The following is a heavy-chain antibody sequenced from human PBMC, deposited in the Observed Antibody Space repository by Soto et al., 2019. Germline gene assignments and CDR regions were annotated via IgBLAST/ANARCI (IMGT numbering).Heavy chain of an antibody. CDR1: GYTFTSYG. D-gene: IGHD2-15*01. V-gene: IGHV1-18*01. J-gene: IGHJ6*02. Sequence: ASVKVSCKASGYTFTSYGISWVRQAPGQGLEWMGWISAYNGNTNYAQKLQGRVTMTTDTSTSTAYMELRSLRSDDTAVYYCARYCSGGSCYNGAQNYYYGMDVWGQGTTVTVSS. CDR3: ARYCSGGSCYNGAQNYYYGMDV. CDR2: ISAYNGNT.